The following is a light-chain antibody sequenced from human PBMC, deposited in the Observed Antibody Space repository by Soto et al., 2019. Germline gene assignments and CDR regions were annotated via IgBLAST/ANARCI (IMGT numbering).Light chain of an antibody. Sequence: QSVLTQPPSVSGAPGQRVTISCTGSSSNIGAGYDVHWYQQLPGTAPILLIYGNSNRPSGVPVRFSGSKSGTSASLAITGLQAEDEADYYCQSYDSSLSGVVFGGGTKLTVL. CDR3: QSYDSSLSGVV. V-gene: IGLV1-40*01. CDR1: SSNIGAGYD. CDR2: GNS. J-gene: IGLJ2*01.